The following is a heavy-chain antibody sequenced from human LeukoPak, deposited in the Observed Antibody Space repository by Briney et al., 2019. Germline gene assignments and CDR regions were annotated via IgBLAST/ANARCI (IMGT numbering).Heavy chain of an antibody. D-gene: IGHD3-9*01. V-gene: IGHV1-69*01. CDR1: GGTFSDYV. Sequence: SVKVSCKASGGTFSDYVISWVRQAPAQGLNWMGGISPLLGASKHTQNFHDRVTITADESTTTAYMELSDLRSADTAVYYCATYDVLTGFEYWGQGTLVTVSS. J-gene: IGHJ4*02. CDR3: ATYDVLTGFEY. CDR2: ISPLLGAS.